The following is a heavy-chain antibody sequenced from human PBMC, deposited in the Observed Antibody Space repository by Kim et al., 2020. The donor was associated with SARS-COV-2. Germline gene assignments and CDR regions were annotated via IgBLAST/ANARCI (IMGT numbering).Heavy chain of an antibody. J-gene: IGHJ4*02. V-gene: IGHV3-23*01. CDR3: AKLTRQTPAN. CDR2: IRGSGGST. D-gene: IGHD2-2*01. Sequence: GGSLRLSCAASGFTFSSYAMSWVRQAPGKGREWVSAIRGSGGSTYYADSVKGRFTISRDNSKNTLYLQMNSLRAEDTAVYYCAKLTRQTPANWGQGTLVTVSS. CDR1: GFTFSSYA.